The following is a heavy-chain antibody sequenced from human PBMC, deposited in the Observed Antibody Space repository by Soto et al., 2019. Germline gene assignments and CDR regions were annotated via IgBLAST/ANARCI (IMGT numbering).Heavy chain of an antibody. J-gene: IGHJ4*02. V-gene: IGHV1-2*02. D-gene: IGHD5-18*01. Sequence: ASVKVSCKASGYSFTAQFIHWLRQAPGQGLEWMGWITPNSGNTHLAQKFQGRVSLTRDTSVSTAYMELSSLTSDDTAVYYCARRGYTYGFDYWGQGTLVTVSS. CDR2: ITPNSGNT. CDR1: GYSFTAQF. CDR3: ARRGYTYGFDY.